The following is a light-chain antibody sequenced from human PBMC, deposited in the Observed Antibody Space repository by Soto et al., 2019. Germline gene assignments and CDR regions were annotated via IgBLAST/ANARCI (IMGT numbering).Light chain of an antibody. CDR2: GDN. CDR3: AAWDDSLSGYV. V-gene: IGLV1-47*02. J-gene: IGLJ1*01. Sequence: QSVLTQQPSASGTPGQGVTISCSGCSSNIGSNSVFWYQQLPTKAPKLFVYGDNQRPSGVPDRFSGSKSGTSASLAISGLRSEDEADYYCAAWDDSLSGYVFGSGTKVTVL. CDR1: SSNIGSNS.